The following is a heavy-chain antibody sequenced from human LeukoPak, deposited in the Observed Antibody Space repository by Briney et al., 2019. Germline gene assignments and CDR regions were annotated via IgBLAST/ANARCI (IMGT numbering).Heavy chain of an antibody. D-gene: IGHD3-22*01. V-gene: IGHV4-59*01. CDR1: GGSITNYY. CDR3: ARGGRLLGKFDY. Sequence: SETLSLTCTVSGGSITNYYWSWIRQPPGKGLEWIGYIYYSGSTNYNPSLKSRVTISVDTSTNQFSLKLSSVTAADTAVYFCARGGRLLGKFDYWGQGTLVTVSS. J-gene: IGHJ4*02. CDR2: IYYSGST.